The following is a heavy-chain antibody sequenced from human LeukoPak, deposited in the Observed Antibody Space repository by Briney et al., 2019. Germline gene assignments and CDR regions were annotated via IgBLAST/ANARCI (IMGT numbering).Heavy chain of an antibody. J-gene: IGHJ6*03. D-gene: IGHD4-11*01. CDR3: ARGFTVTLPAGYHYYMDV. CDR2: IKWNGGRT. V-gene: IGHV3-20*04. Sequence: PGGSLRLSCAASGFTFDDYGMNWVRHAPGKGLEWVSGIKWNGGRTGYADSVKGRFTIYRDNANISLYVQMNSLRAEDTALYYCARGFTVTLPAGYHYYMDVWGKGTTVTVSS. CDR1: GFTFDDYG.